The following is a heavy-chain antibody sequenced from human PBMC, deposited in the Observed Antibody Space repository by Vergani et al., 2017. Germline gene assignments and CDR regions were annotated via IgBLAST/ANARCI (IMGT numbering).Heavy chain of an antibody. CDR1: GGSISSSSYY. Sequence: QLQLQESGPGLVKPSETLSLTCTVSGGSISSSSYYWGWIRQPPGKGLEWIGSIYYSGSTYYNPSLKSRVTISVDTSKNQFSLKLSSVTAADTAVYYCAIHAAKGSWYHTDFDYWGQGTLVTVSS. D-gene: IGHD6-13*01. J-gene: IGHJ4*02. CDR2: IYYSGST. V-gene: IGHV4-39*01. CDR3: AIHAAKGSWYHTDFDY.